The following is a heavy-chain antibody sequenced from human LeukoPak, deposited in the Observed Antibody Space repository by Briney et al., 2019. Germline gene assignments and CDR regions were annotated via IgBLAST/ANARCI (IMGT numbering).Heavy chain of an antibody. CDR2: ISAYNGNT. CDR3: AREGYFGSGIDYYYGMDV. Sequence: ASVKVSCKTSGYTFTNYGLSWVRQAPGQGLEWMGWISAYNGNTNYAQKLQGRVTMTTDTSTSTAYMELRSLRSDDTAVYHCAREGYFGSGIDYYYGMDVWGQGTKVTVSS. D-gene: IGHD3-10*01. J-gene: IGHJ6*02. V-gene: IGHV1-18*01. CDR1: GYTFTNYG.